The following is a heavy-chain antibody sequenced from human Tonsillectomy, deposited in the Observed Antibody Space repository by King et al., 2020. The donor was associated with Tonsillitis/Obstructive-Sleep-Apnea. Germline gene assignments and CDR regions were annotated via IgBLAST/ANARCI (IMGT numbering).Heavy chain of an antibody. Sequence: VQLVESGGGVVQPGRSLRLSCAASGFTFSSYAMHWVRQAPGKGLEWGAVISYDGSNKYYADSVKGRFTISRDNSKNTLYLQMNSLRAEDTAVYYCARAREDYGDYLTWFDYWGQGTLVTVSS. J-gene: IGHJ4*02. CDR2: ISYDGSNK. D-gene: IGHD4-17*01. CDR3: ARAREDYGDYLTWFDY. CDR1: GFTFSSYA. V-gene: IGHV3-30*01.